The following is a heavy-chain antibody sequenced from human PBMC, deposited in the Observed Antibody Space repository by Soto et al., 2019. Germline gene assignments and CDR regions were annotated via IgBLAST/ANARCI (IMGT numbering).Heavy chain of an antibody. CDR1: GFTFSSYA. D-gene: IGHD6-19*01. Sequence: GGSLRLSCAASGFTFSSYAMSWVHQAPGKGLEWVSAISGSGGSTYYADSVKGRFTISRDNSKNTLYLQMNSLRAEDTAVYYCAKATPDSSGWYWGYYFDYWGQGTLITVSS. J-gene: IGHJ4*02. V-gene: IGHV3-23*01. CDR2: ISGSGGST. CDR3: AKATPDSSGWYWGYYFDY.